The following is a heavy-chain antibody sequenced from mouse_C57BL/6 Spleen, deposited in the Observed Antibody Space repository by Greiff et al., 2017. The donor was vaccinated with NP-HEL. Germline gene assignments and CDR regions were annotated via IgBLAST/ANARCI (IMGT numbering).Heavy chain of an antibody. CDR1: GFTFSSYA. CDR2: ISDGGSYT. Sequence: EVQLVESGGGLVKPGGSLKLSCAASGFTFSSYAMSWVRQTPEKRLEWVATISDGGSYTYYPDNVKGRFTISRDNAKNNLYLQMSHLKSEDTAMYYCAREGDGNHCFDVWGTGTTVTVSS. V-gene: IGHV5-4*01. D-gene: IGHD2-1*01. J-gene: IGHJ1*03. CDR3: AREGDGNHCFDV.